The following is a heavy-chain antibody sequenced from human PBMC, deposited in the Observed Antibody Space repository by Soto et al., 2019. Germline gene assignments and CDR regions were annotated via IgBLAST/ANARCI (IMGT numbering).Heavy chain of an antibody. CDR3: TRHSARWEDWFDP. CDR2: IIPIFGTA. CDR1: GGTFSTYA. J-gene: IGHJ5*02. Sequence: QVQLVQSGAEVKKPGSSVKVSCKASGGTFSTYAISWVRQAPGQGLEWMGGIIPIFGTANYAQKFQGRVTITADGSTSTAYMEVSSLRSEDTAVYYCTRHSARWEDWFDPWGLGTLVTVSS. D-gene: IGHD1-26*01. V-gene: IGHV1-69*01.